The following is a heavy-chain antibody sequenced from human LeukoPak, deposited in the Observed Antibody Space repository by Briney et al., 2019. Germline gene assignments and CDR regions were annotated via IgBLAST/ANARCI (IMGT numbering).Heavy chain of an antibody. D-gene: IGHD5-18*01. CDR1: GFTFKGYG. CDR2: ITGAGSST. CDR3: ARKVAVAMDLDY. V-gene: IGHV3-23*01. J-gene: IGHJ4*02. Sequence: GGSLRLSSAASGFTFKGYGMTWVRQVPRKGLEWGSSITGAGSSTKYADSVSGRFTISRENSKNTLSLQMTGLRAEDTAVYYCARKVAVAMDLDYWGQGTLVTVSS.